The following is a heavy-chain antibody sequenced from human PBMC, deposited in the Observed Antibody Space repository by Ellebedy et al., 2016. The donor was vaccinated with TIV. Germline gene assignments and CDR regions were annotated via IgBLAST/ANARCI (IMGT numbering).Heavy chain of an antibody. V-gene: IGHV3-7*01. Sequence: PGGSLRLSCAASGFTFSNYGMNWVRQAPGKGLEWVANIKQDGSDKYYVDSVKGRFTISRDNAKNSLYLQMNSLRAEDTAVYYCARALGTTGTTPDWFDPWGQGTLVTVSS. CDR3: ARALGTTGTTPDWFDP. CDR1: GFTFSNYG. D-gene: IGHD1-7*01. CDR2: IKQDGSDK. J-gene: IGHJ5*02.